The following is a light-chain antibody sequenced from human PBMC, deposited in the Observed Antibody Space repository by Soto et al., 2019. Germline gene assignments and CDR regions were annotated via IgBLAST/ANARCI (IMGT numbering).Light chain of an antibody. CDR2: NAS. J-gene: IGKJ5*01. Sequence: FVLTQYPGTLSLSPGERDGVCCRASQSVSTFLAWFQQKPGQPPRLLIYNASNRTTGIPARFSGSGSGTDFTLSISSLEPEDFAVYYCQQRGDWPPITFGQGTRLEIK. CDR3: QQRGDWPPIT. V-gene: IGKV3-11*01. CDR1: QSVSTF.